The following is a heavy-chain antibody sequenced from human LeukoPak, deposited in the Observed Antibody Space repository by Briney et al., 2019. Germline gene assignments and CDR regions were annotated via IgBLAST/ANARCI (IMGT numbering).Heavy chain of an antibody. D-gene: IGHD3-3*02. CDR3: ARDPVLGDI. V-gene: IGHV3-72*01. Sequence: GSLRLSCAASGFTFSDHYMDWVRQAPGKGLEWVGRTRNKANSYTTEYAASVKGRFTISRDDSKNSLYLQMNSLKTEDTAVYYCARDPVLGDIWGQGTMVTVSS. CDR1: GFTFSDHY. CDR2: TRNKANSYTT. J-gene: IGHJ3*02.